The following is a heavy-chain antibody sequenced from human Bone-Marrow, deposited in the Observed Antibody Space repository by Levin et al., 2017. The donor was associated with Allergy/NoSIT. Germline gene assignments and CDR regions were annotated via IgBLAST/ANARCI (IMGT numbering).Heavy chain of an antibody. V-gene: IGHV4-34*01. J-gene: IGHJ5*02. D-gene: IGHD3-22*01. CDR2: INQSGSS. CDR3: ARRGTTYNWYYDRFFDP. Sequence: PSETLSLTCGVSGGSFSAYSWTWIRQPPGKGLEWIGDINQSGSSYYNPSLKSRATISIDTSKAQFFLELTSVTAADTAVYYCARRGTTYNWYYDRFFDPWGQGALVTVSS. CDR1: GGSFSAYS.